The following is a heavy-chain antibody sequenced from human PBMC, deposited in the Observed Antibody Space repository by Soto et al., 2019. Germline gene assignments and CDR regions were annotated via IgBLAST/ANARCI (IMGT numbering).Heavy chain of an antibody. Sequence: GSLRLSCAASGFTFSSYAMSWVRQAPGKGLEWVSAISGSGGSTYYADSVKGRFTISRDNSKNTLYLQMNSLRAEDTAVYYCAKTPGPYSSSWYLALYWGQGTLVTVSS. V-gene: IGHV3-23*01. CDR2: ISGSGGST. D-gene: IGHD6-13*01. CDR1: GFTFSSYA. CDR3: AKTPGPYSSSWYLALY. J-gene: IGHJ4*02.